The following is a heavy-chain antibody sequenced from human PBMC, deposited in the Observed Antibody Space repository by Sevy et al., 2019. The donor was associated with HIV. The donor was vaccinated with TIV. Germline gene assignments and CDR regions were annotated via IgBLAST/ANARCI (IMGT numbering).Heavy chain of an antibody. J-gene: IGHJ4*01. CDR1: GYTFTGYY. D-gene: IGHD3-16*02. CDR2: INPNSGGT. Sequence: ASVKVSCKASGYTFTGYYMHWVRQAPGQGLEWMGWINPNSGGTNYAQKFQGWVTMTRDTSISTAYMELSRLRSDDTAVYYCARGNYVWGSYRYTNYFDYWGHGTLVTVSS. CDR3: ARGNYVWGSYRYTNYFDY. V-gene: IGHV1-2*04.